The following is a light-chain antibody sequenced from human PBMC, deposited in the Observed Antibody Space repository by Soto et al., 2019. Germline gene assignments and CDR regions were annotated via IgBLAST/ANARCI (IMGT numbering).Light chain of an antibody. CDR2: KNH. CDR3: ATWDDTLSGRSWV. J-gene: IGLJ3*02. V-gene: IGLV1-47*01. CDR1: SSDFVSNS. Sequence: QSVLTQSPSASGTPGQRVTISCSASSSDFVSNSVSWYQHVPGTAPKLLISKNHQRPSVVPDRFSGSKSVTSASLTISDLRSEDEADYYGATWDDTLSGRSWVFGGGTKLTVL.